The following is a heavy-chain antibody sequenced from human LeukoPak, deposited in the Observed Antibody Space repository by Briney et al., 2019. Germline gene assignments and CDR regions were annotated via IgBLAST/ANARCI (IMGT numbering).Heavy chain of an antibody. CDR2: INHSGST. Sequence: SETLSLTCAVHGGSFSGYYWSWIRQPPGKGLEWIGEINHSGSTNYNPSLKSRVTISVDTSKNQFSLKLSSVTAADTAVYYCARATRYYYDSSGYYTDYWGQGTLVTVSS. V-gene: IGHV4-34*01. D-gene: IGHD3-22*01. CDR3: ARATRYYYDSSGYYTDY. J-gene: IGHJ4*02. CDR1: GGSFSGYY.